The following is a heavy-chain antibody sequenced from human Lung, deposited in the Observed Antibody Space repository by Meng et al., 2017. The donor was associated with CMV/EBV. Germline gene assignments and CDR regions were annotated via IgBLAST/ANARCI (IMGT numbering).Heavy chain of an antibody. CDR2: IYCGDSKT. V-gene: IGHV5-51*01. Sequence: GESLKISCKSSGYSFATYWIGWVRQMPGKDLEWMGMIYCGDSKTIYSPFFQGQVTISADKSISTAYLQWSSLQASDTAMYYCARHYDSSWCDDWGQGNLVTVDS. J-gene: IGHJ4*02. CDR1: GYSFATYW. D-gene: IGHD6-13*01. CDR3: ARHYDSSWCDD.